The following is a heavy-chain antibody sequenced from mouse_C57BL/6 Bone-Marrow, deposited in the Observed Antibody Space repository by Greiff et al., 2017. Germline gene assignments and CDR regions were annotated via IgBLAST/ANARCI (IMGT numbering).Heavy chain of an antibody. J-gene: IGHJ2*01. Sequence: QVQLQESGAELARPGASVKLSCKASGYTFTSYGIRWVKQRPGHGLDWIGAIYPRSGNTYYNEKFKGKATLTADKSSSPAYMELRSLTAEDSAVFFGARSCDYGSSFDYWGQGTTLTVSS. CDR3: ARSCDYGSSFDY. CDR2: IYPRSGNT. V-gene: IGHV1-81*01. D-gene: IGHD1-1*01. CDR1: GYTFTSYG.